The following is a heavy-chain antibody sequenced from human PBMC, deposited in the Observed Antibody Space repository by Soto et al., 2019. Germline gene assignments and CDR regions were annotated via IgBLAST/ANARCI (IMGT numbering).Heavy chain of an antibody. Sequence: KPSETLSLTCTVSGGSISSYYWSWIRQPPGKGLEWIGYIYYSGSTNYNPSLKSRVTISVDTSKNQFSLKLSSVTAADTAVYYCARNIMVGATGWFDPWGQGTLVTVSS. CDR3: ARNIMVGATGWFDP. CDR2: IYYSGST. CDR1: GGSISSYY. J-gene: IGHJ5*02. D-gene: IGHD1-26*01. V-gene: IGHV4-59*01.